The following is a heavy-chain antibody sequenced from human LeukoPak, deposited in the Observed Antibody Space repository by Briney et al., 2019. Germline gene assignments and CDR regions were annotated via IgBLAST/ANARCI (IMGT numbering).Heavy chain of an antibody. J-gene: IGHJ3*02. CDR2: IYYSGST. V-gene: IGHV4-39*01. CDR1: GGSISSSSYY. CDR3: ARHKREIAVAGLNAFDI. D-gene: IGHD6-19*01. Sequence: LSETLSLTCTVSGGSISSSSYYWGWIRQPPGKGLEWIGSIYYSGSTYYNPSLKSRVTISVDTSKNQFSLKLSSVTAADTAVYYCARHKREIAVAGLNAFDIWGQGTMVTVSS.